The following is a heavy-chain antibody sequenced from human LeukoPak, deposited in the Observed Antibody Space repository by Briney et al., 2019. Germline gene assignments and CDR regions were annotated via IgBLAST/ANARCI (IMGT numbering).Heavy chain of an antibody. J-gene: IGHJ4*02. CDR2: IKPDGSNE. V-gene: IGHV3-7*01. Sequence: GGSLRLSCAASEFPLVRYAMNWVRQAPGKGLEWMANIKPDGSNEYYADSVKGRFTISRDNAKNSLYLHMNSLRVEDTAIYYCVININWSFGSWGQGDVVIVSS. CDR3: VININWSFGS. D-gene: IGHD1-1*01. CDR1: EFPLVRYA.